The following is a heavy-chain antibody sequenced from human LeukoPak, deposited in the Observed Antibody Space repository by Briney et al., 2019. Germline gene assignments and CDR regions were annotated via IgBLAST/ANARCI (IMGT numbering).Heavy chain of an antibody. CDR3: ARGYGGTYYFEY. CDR2: IWYDGSNK. V-gene: IGHV3-33*01. J-gene: IGHJ4*02. CDR1: GFTFSSYG. D-gene: IGHD4-23*01. Sequence: GGSLRLSYAASGFTFSSYGMHWVRRAPGKGLEWVAVIWYDGSNKYYADSVKGRFTISRDNSKNTLYLQMNSLRAEDTAVYYCARGYGGTYYFEYWGQGTLVTVSS.